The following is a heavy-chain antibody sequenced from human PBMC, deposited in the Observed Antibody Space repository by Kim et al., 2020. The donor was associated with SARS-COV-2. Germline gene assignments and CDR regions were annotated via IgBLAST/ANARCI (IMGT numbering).Heavy chain of an antibody. Sequence: RYYPDSVKGRFIISRDNSKNTLYLQMNSLRAEDTALYYCATIPWDGLDDYWGQGTLVTVSS. CDR3: ATIPWDGLDDY. J-gene: IGHJ4*02. V-gene: IGHV3-23*01. D-gene: IGHD6-19*01. CDR2: R.